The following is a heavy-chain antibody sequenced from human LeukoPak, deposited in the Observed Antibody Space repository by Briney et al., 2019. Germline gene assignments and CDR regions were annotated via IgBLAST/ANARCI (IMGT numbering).Heavy chain of an antibody. CDR1: GFTFSSYG. D-gene: IGHD3-3*01. J-gene: IGHJ4*02. Sequence: GGSLRLSCAASGFTFSSYGMHWVRQAPGKGLEWVAVISYDGSNKYYADSVKGRFTISRDNSKNALYLQMNSLRAEDTAVYYCAKALSGYDDYWGQGTLVTVSS. CDR2: ISYDGSNK. CDR3: AKALSGYDDY. V-gene: IGHV3-30*18.